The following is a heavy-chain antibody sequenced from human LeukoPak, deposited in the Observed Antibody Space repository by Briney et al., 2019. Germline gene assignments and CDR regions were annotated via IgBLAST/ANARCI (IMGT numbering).Heavy chain of an antibody. D-gene: IGHD5-24*01. V-gene: IGHV3-30-3*01. CDR1: GFTFSSYA. CDR2: ISYDGSNK. J-gene: IGHJ5*02. Sequence: PGRSLRLSCAASGFTFSSYAMHWVRQAPGKGLEWVAVISYDGSNKYYADSVKGRFTISRDNSKNTLYLQMNSLRAEDTAVYYCASPQADGYNFSWFDPWGQGTLVTVSS. CDR3: ASPQADGYNFSWFDP.